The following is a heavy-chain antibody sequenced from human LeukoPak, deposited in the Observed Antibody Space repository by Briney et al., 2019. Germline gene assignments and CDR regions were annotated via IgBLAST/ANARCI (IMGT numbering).Heavy chain of an antibody. CDR1: GGSISSYY. D-gene: IGHD2-21*01. J-gene: IGHJ2*01. CDR2: IYYSGST. Sequence: SETLSLTCTVSGGSISSYYWSWIRQPPGKGLEWIGYIYYSGSTNYNPPLKSRVTISVDTSKSQFSLKLSSVTAADTAVYYCARANDCPWYFDLWGRGTLVTVSS. V-gene: IGHV4-59*01. CDR3: ARANDCPWYFDL.